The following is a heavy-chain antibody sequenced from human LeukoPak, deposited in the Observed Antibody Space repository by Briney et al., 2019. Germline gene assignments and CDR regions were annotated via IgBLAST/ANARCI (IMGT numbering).Heavy chain of an antibody. CDR2: IYYSGST. Sequence: SETLSLTCTVSGGSISSYYWSWIQQPPGKGLEWIGYIYYSGSTNYNPSLKSRVTISVDTSKNQFSLKLSSVTAADTAVYYCARQVVVVPAATEYYWFDPWGQGTLVTVSS. J-gene: IGHJ5*02. D-gene: IGHD2-2*01. CDR3: ARQVVVVPAATEYYWFDP. V-gene: IGHV4-59*08. CDR1: GGSISSYY.